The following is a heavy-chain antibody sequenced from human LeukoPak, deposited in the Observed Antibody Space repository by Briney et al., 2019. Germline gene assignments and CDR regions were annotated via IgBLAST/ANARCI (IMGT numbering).Heavy chain of an antibody. CDR1: GFTFSSYA. CDR3: AKETGYSGYDYGDH. V-gene: IGHV3-23*01. D-gene: IGHD5-12*01. J-gene: IGHJ4*02. Sequence: PGGSLRLSCAASGFTFSSYAMSWVRHAPGKGLEWVSDLSGRGGSTYYADSVRGGFTISRDNSKHTLYLQMNSLRAEDTAVYYCAKETGYSGYDYGDHWGQGTLVTVSS. CDR2: LSGRGGST.